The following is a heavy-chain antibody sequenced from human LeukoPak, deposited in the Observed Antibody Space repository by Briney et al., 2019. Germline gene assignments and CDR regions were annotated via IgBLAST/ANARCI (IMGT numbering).Heavy chain of an antibody. CDR1: GGSFSGYY. Sequence: SETLSLTCAVYGGSFSGYYWSWIRQPPGKGLEGIGEINHSGSTNYSASIKSRVTISVDPSKNQFSVKLSSVTAADTAVYYCARVSGRKWLEGYYMDVWGKGTTVTVSS. CDR2: INHSGST. V-gene: IGHV4-34*01. D-gene: IGHD5-12*01. CDR3: ARVSGRKWLEGYYMDV. J-gene: IGHJ6*03.